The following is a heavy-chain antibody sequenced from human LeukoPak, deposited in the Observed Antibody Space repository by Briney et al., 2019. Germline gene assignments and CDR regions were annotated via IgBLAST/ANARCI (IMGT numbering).Heavy chain of an antibody. Sequence: PSETLSLTCAVYGGSFSGYYWSWIRQPPGKGLEWIGEINHSGSTNYNPSLKSRVTISVDTSKNQFSLKLSSVTAADTAVYYCARGLVTYYDILTGYYRFGYFDYWGQGTLVTVSS. V-gene: IGHV4-34*01. D-gene: IGHD3-9*01. CDR3: ARGLVTYYDILTGYYRFGYFDY. CDR1: GGSFSGYY. J-gene: IGHJ4*02. CDR2: INHSGST.